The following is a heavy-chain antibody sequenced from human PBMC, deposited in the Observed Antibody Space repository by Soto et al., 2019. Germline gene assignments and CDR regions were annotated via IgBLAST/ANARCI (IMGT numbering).Heavy chain of an antibody. CDR2: IYWADDK. CDR1: GFSLSTSGVG. D-gene: IGHD2-15*01. V-gene: IGHV2-5*02. CDR3: AYLPCSGGSCYWFSFSGMDV. J-gene: IGHJ6*02. Sequence: QITLKESGPTLVKPTQTLTLTCTFSGFSLSTSGVGVAWIRQPPGKALEWLALIYWADDKRYRPSLESRLTIPTDTSKNPVVLTMTNRDSVDTATYYCAYLPCSGGSCYWFSFSGMDVWGQGTTVTVSS.